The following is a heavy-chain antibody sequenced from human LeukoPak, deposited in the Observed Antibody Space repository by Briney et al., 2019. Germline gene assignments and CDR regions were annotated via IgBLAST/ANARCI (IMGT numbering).Heavy chain of an antibody. D-gene: IGHD3-10*01. V-gene: IGHV4-4*09. Sequence: SETLSLTCTVSGVSMSAYQWSWVRQSPEKGLEWIGCINTKGETSYNPSLKSRVTISVDTSKNQFSLKLSSVTAADTAVYYCARQGMVRGVIGGFDYWGQGTLVTVSS. J-gene: IGHJ4*02. CDR1: GVSMSAYQ. CDR3: ARQGMVRGVIGGFDY. CDR2: INTKGET.